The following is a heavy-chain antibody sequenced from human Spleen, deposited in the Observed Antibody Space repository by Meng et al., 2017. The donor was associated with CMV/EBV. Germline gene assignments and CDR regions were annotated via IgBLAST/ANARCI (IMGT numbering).Heavy chain of an antibody. CDR2: VYYGGSP. D-gene: IGHD3-22*01. Sequence: SGCSISSRASYWGWIRQPPGQGLQWIGSVYYGGSPYYSPSLKSRVTISVDTSKNQFSLKLSSVTAADTAIFYCARHDESSGYYYFDYWGQGTLVTVSS. V-gene: IGHV4-39*01. CDR3: ARHDESSGYYYFDY. CDR1: GCSISSRASY. J-gene: IGHJ4*02.